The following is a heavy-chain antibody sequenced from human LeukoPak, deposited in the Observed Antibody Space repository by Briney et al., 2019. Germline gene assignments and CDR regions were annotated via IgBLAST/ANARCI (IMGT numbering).Heavy chain of an antibody. J-gene: IGHJ4*02. CDR2: VSDDGRTK. V-gene: IGHV3-30*03. D-gene: IGHD3-10*01. CDR3: ATYYYDLGGGDSHFDY. CDR1: GFTFSNFG. Sequence: GGSLRLSCAASGFTFSNFGIHWVRQAPGKGLEWVAVVSDDGRTKYYAASVGGRFTISRDNSRNTLYLQMNSLRAEDTAVYYWATYYYDLGGGDSHFDYWGQGTLVTVSS.